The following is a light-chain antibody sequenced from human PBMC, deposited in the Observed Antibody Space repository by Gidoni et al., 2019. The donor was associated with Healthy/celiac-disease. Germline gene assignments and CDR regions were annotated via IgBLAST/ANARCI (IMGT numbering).Light chain of an antibody. CDR3: QQYNSYSAYT. V-gene: IGKV1-5*01. CDR1: QSISSW. Sequence: DIQMTQSPSTLSASVGDRVTSTCRASQSISSWLAWYQQKPGKAPKLLIYDASSLESGVPSRFSGSGSGTEFTLTISSLQPDDFASYYCQQYNSYSAYTFXQXTKLEIK. CDR2: DAS. J-gene: IGKJ2*01.